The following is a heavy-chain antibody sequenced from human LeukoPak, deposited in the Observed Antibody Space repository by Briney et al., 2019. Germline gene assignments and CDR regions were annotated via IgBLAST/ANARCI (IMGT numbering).Heavy chain of an antibody. CDR2: IRSKANSYAT. V-gene: IGHV3-73*01. CDR1: GFTFSGSA. Sequence: PGGSLRLSCAASGFTFSGSAMQWVRQASGKGLEWVGRIRSKANSYATAYAASVKGRFTISRDDSKNTAYLQMNSLKTEDTAVYYCARDWRRNYYDSSGYYAFDIWGQGTMVTVSS. D-gene: IGHD3-22*01. CDR3: ARDWRRNYYDSSGYYAFDI. J-gene: IGHJ3*02.